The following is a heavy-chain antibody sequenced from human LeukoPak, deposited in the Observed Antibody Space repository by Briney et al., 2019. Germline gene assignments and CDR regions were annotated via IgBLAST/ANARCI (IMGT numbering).Heavy chain of an antibody. Sequence: PGGSLRLSCAASGFTFTNYWMSWVRQAPGKGLEWLGEIYHSGSTNYNPSLKSRVTISVDKSKNQFSLKLSSVTAADTAVYYCARGHPSGSGSYYDVYFDYWGQGTLVTVSS. J-gene: IGHJ4*02. CDR2: IYHSGST. CDR3: ARGHPSGSGSYYDVYFDY. V-gene: IGHV4-4*02. CDR1: GFTFTNYW. D-gene: IGHD3-10*01.